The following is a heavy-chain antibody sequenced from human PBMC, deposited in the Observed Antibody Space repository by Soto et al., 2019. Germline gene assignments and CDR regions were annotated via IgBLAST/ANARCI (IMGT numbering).Heavy chain of an antibody. CDR3: AHSATVSGYRGHENIAY. Sequence: SGPTLVNPTQTLTLTCTFSGFSLSTSGVGVGWIRQPPGKALEWLALIYWDDDKRYNPSLKSRLTITKDTSKNQVVLTMTNMDPVDTATYYCAHSATVSGYRGHENIAYRGQGTLVNVSS. D-gene: IGHD5-12*01. CDR2: IYWDDDK. V-gene: IGHV2-5*02. J-gene: IGHJ4*02. CDR1: GFSLSTSGVG.